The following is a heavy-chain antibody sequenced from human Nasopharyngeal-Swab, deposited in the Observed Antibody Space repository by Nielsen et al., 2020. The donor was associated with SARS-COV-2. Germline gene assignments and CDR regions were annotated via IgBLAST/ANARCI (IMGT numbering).Heavy chain of an antibody. CDR2: INDHGDRI. CDR3: AHHAHHVGSTVRGAILY. Sequence: GGFLRLSCAASGFPFSRHDMTWVRQAPGKGLEYVSTINDHGDRIHYADSVRGRFTISRDIYKNTLYLQMSSLRTEDTAIYYCAHHAHHVGSTVRGAILYWGQGTLVTVSS. J-gene: IGHJ4*02. CDR1: GFPFSRHD. D-gene: IGHD3-10*01. V-gene: IGHV3-23*01.